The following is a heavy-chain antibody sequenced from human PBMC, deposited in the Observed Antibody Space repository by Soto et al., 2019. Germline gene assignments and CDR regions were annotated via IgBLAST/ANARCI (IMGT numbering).Heavy chain of an antibody. D-gene: IGHD5-12*01. CDR3: AKVNWGLVATLGGGLDS. CDR1: GFTHGFSTYA. V-gene: IGHV3-23*01. CDR2: ISAIGRSR. J-gene: IGHJ4*02. Sequence: EVQLLESGGRLVLPGGSLRLSCAGSGFTHGFSTYAMSWVRQAPWKGLEWVAGISAIGRSRYYDDSVKGRFTISGDNTMATVYLQMSGLRGEGAVVSFCAKVNWGLVATLGGGLDSWGRGTLVTVSS.